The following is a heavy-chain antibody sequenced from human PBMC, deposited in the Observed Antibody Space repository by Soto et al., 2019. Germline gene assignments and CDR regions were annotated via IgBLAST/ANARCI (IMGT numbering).Heavy chain of an antibody. CDR2: INPHRGGT. J-gene: IGHJ6*02. D-gene: IGHD6-13*01. Sequence: QVQLVQSGAEVKKPGASVTVSCKASGYTFTGYYMHWVRQAPGQGLEWMGWINPHRGGTNYAQKFEGRVTMTRDTSISTDYLELSGLRSDDTAVYYCASERDSSPSYYYGMDVWGQGTTVTVSS. CDR3: ASERDSSPSYYYGMDV. CDR1: GYTFTGYY. V-gene: IGHV1-2*02.